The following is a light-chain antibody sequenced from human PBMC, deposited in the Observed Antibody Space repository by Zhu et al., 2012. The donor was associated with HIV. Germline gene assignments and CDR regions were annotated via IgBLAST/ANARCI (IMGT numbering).Light chain of an antibody. V-gene: IGKV1-9*01. J-gene: IGKJ4*01. CDR1: QGISNY. Sequence: DIQLTQSPSFLSASVGDRVTISCRASQGISNYLAWYHQKPGKAPKLLIYAASILQSGVPSRFSGSGSGTEFTLTISSLQPEDFATYYCQHLTIYPTFGGGSKVEXK. CDR3: QHLTIYPT. CDR2: AAS.